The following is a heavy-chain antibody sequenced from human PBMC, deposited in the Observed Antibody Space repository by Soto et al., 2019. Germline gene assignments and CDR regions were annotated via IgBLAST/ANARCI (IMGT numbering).Heavy chain of an antibody. CDR3: ASGSESRAFDP. CDR1: GGSFSGYY. CDR2: INHSGST. V-gene: IGHV4-34*01. J-gene: IGHJ5*02. Sequence: QVQLQQWGAGLLKPSETLSLTCAVYGGSFSGYYWSWIRQPLGKGLEWSGEINHSGSTNYNPSLKGRGALSVDTSKNQFSLKLSSVTAADTAVYYCASGSESRAFDPWGQGTLVTVSS.